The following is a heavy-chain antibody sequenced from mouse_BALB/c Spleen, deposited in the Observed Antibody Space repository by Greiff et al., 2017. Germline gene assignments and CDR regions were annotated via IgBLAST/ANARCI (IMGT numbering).Heavy chain of an antibody. J-gene: IGHJ3*02. CDR3: TTGY. V-gene: IGHV5-6-4*01. CDR1: GFTFSSYT. Sequence: EVQLVESGGGLVKPGGSLKLSCAASGFTFSSYTMSWVRQTPEKRLEWVATISSGGSYTYYPDSVKGRFTISRDNAKNTLYLQMSSLKSEDTAMYYCTTGYWGQGTLVTVSA. CDR2: ISSGGSYT.